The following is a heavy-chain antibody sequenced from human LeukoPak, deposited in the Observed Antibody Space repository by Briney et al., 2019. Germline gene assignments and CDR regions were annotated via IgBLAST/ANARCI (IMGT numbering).Heavy chain of an antibody. Sequence: ASVKVSCKASGYTFTGYYMHWVRQAPGQGLEWMGWINPNRGGTNYAQRFQGRVTMTRDTSISTAYMELSRLRSDDTAVYYCARDLSIAVAGKENYYYYGMDVWGQGTTVTVSS. D-gene: IGHD6-19*01. CDR3: ARDLSIAVAGKENYYYYGMDV. CDR1: GYTFTGYY. V-gene: IGHV1-2*02. CDR2: INPNRGGT. J-gene: IGHJ6*02.